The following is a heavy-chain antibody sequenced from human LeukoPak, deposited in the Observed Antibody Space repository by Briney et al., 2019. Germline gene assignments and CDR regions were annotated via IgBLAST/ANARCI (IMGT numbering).Heavy chain of an antibody. CDR2: ITGSGGYT. V-gene: IGHV3-23*01. CDR1: GFTFSSYA. Sequence: PGGSLRLSCAASGFTFSSYAVSWVRQAPGKGLEWVSAITGSGGYTYNADSVKGRFTISRDNSKNTLYLQMNALRAEDTAVYYCARDVRPDYWGQGTLVTVST. D-gene: IGHD6-6*01. CDR3: ARDVRPDY. J-gene: IGHJ4*02.